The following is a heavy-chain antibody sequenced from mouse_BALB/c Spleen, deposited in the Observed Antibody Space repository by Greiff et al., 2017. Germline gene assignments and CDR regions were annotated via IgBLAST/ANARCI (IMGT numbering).Heavy chain of an antibody. D-gene: IGHD1-1*01. CDR2: IIPGSGST. Sequence: QVQLMESGAELMKPGASVKLSCKATGYTFSSYWIEWVKQRPGHGLEWIGEIIPGSGSTNYNEKFKGKATFTADTSSNTAYMQLSSLTSEDSAVYYCAKRDYGTPFAYWGQGTLVTVSA. CDR1: GYTFSSYW. V-gene: IGHV1-9*01. J-gene: IGHJ3*01. CDR3: AKRDYGTPFAY.